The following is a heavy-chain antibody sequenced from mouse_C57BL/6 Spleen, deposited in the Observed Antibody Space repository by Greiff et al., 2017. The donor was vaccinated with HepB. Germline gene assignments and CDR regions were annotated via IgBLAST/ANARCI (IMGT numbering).Heavy chain of an antibody. CDR2: INPSTGGT. J-gene: IGHJ3*01. D-gene: IGHD1-1*01. V-gene: IGHV1-42*01. CDR3: ARDYYGTPFAY. CDR1: GYSFTGYY. Sequence: EVKLVESGPELVKPGASVKISCKASGYSFTGYYMNWVKQSPEKSLEWIGEINPSTGGTTYNQKFKAKATLTVDKSSSTAYMQLKSLTSEDSAVYYCARDYYGTPFAYWGQGTLVTVSA.